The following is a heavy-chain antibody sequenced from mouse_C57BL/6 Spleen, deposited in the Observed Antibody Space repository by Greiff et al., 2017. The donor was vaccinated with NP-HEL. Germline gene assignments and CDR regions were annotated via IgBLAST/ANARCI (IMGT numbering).Heavy chain of an antibody. J-gene: IGHJ2*01. Sequence: QVQLKESGPGLVQPSQSLSITCTVSGFSLTSYGVHWVRQPPGQGLEWLGVIWSGGSTDYNAAFISRLSISKDNSKSHVFFKMNSLQADDTAIYYCAKERGLPTAYYFDYWGQGTTLTVSS. CDR2: IWSGGST. V-gene: IGHV2-4*01. D-gene: IGHD1-2*01. CDR3: AKERGLPTAYYFDY. CDR1: GFSLTSYG.